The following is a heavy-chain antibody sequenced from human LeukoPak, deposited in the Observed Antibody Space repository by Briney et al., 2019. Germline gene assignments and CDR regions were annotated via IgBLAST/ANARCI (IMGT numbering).Heavy chain of an antibody. CDR1: GYIFTSYG. Sequence: GASVKVSCKASGYIFTSYGISWVRQAPGQGLEWLGWISAYNGNTDYAQNLQGRVTVTTDTSTTTAYIELRSLRSDDTAVYYCARAGDALDFWGQGTMVTVSS. V-gene: IGHV1-18*01. CDR2: ISAYNGNT. J-gene: IGHJ3*01. CDR3: ARAGDALDF.